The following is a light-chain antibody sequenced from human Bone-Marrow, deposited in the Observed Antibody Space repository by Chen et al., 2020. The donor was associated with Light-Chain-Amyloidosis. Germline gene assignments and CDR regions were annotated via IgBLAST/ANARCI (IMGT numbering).Light chain of an antibody. CDR1: QSISSW. CDR3: QQYNSYPWT. Sequence: IQRTQSPSILSASVGDRVPITCRASQSISSWLAWYQQKPGKATKLLIYDAASLESGVPSRLSGRGYGTEFTLTISSLQPDDFATYYCQQYNSYPWTFGQGTKVEIK. V-gene: IGKV1-5*01. J-gene: IGKJ1*01. CDR2: DAA.